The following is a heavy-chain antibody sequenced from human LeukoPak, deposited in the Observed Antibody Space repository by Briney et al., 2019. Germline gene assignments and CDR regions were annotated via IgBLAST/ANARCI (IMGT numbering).Heavy chain of an antibody. CDR3: ARQWLVRGSAFDI. Sequence: SETLSLTCTVSGGSISSSSYYWGWIRQPPGKGLEWIGSIYYSGSTYYNPSLKSRVTISVDTSKNQFSLKLSSVTAADTAVYYCARQWLVRGSAFDIWGQRTMVTVSS. CDR1: GGSISSSSYY. D-gene: IGHD6-19*01. V-gene: IGHV4-39*01. J-gene: IGHJ3*02. CDR2: IYYSGST.